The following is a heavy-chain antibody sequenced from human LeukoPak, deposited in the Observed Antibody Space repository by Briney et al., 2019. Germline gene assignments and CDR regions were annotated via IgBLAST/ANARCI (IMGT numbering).Heavy chain of an antibody. D-gene: IGHD4-17*01. CDR2: IYTSGST. V-gene: IGHV4-4*07. J-gene: IGHJ4*02. CDR3: ARDSDYGDYIPYFDY. CDR1: GGSFSSYY. Sequence: SETLSLTCAVYGGSFSSYYWSWIRQPAGKGLEWIGRIYTSGSTNYNPSLKSRVTMSVDTSKNQFSLKLSSVTAADTAVYYCARDSDYGDYIPYFDYWGQGTLVTVSS.